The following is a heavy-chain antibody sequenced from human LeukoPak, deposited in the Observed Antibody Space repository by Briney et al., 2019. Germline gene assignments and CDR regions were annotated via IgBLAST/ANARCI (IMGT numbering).Heavy chain of an antibody. J-gene: IGHJ5*02. Sequence: SETLSLTCTVSGGSIGSYYWSWIRQPPGKGLEWIGYIFYTGSTNYNPSLRSRISMSIDTSRDQFSLKLNSVPAADTAVYYCVRHFRFXSXXXXXDXXXFDPWGQXILVTV. D-gene: IGHD3-10*01. V-gene: IGHV4-59*08. CDR2: IFYTGST. CDR1: GGSIGSYY. CDR3: VRHFRFXSXXXXXDXXXFDP.